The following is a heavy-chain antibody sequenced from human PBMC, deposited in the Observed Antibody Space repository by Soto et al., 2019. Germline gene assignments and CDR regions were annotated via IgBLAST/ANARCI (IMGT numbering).Heavy chain of an antibody. Sequence: ASVKVSCKASGYTFTSYAMHWVRQAPGQRLEWMGWINAGNGNTKYSQKFQGRVTITRDTSASTAYMELSSLRSEDTAVYYCARFHTAMVNYYYYGMDVWGQGTTVTVSS. CDR2: INAGNGNT. CDR3: ARFHTAMVNYYYYGMDV. CDR1: GYTFTSYA. J-gene: IGHJ6*02. D-gene: IGHD5-18*01. V-gene: IGHV1-3*01.